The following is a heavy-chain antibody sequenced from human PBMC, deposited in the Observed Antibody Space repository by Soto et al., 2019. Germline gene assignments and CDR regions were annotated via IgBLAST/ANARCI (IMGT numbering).Heavy chain of an antibody. CDR1: GSPFSSYG. J-gene: IGHJ4*02. CDR2: IWYDGSNK. V-gene: IGHV3-33*03. Sequence: GGSLRLSCAASGSPFSSYGMHWVRQAPGKGLDWVGVIWYDGSNKDYAESVKGRFTISRDNSKNMLYLQMNSLRADDTAVYYCASSINWGQGTLVTVSS. CDR3: ASSIN.